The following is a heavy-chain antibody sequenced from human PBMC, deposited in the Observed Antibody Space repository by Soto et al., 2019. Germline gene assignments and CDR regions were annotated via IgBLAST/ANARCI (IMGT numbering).Heavy chain of an antibody. V-gene: IGHV3-11*01. J-gene: IGHJ5*02. CDR2: ISSSGSTI. CDR1: GFTFSDYY. D-gene: IGHD5-12*01. Sequence: GGSLRLSCAASGFTFSDYYMSWIRQAPGKGLEWVSYISSSGSTIYYADSVKGRFTISRDNAKNSLYLQMNSLRAEDTAVYYCARDSGYDRYNWFDPWGQGTLVTVAS. CDR3: ARDSGYDRYNWFDP.